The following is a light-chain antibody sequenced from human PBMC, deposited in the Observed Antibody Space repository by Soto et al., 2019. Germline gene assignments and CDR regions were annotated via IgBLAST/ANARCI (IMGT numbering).Light chain of an antibody. CDR3: QQSYSAPYT. CDR1: QSITKS. V-gene: IGKV1-39*01. Sequence: DIPMTQSPSSQSASVGDRVTITCRASQSITKSLNWYQQKPGKAPKLLINGASTLQGGVPSRFRGRGSGTDFALTISSLQPEDFTTYYCQQSYSAPYTFGQGTKLDI. CDR2: GAS. J-gene: IGKJ2*01.